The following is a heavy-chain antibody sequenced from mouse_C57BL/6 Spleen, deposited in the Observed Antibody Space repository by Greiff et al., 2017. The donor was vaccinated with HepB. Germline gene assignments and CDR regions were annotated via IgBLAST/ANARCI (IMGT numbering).Heavy chain of an antibody. CDR2: INYDGSST. Sequence: EVKLVESEGGLVQPGSSIKLSCTASGFTFSDYYMAWVRQVPEKGLEWVANINYDGSSTYYLDSLKSRFIISRDNAKNILYLQMSSLKSEDTATYYCARGPSTGFYFDYWGQGTTLTVSS. CDR1: GFTFSDYY. D-gene: IGHD4-1*02. J-gene: IGHJ2*01. CDR3: ARGPSTGFYFDY. V-gene: IGHV5-16*01.